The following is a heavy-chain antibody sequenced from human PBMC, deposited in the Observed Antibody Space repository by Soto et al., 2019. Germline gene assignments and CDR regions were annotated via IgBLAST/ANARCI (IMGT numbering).Heavy chain of an antibody. D-gene: IGHD3-9*01. CDR2: VYDNGRP. J-gene: IGHJ4*02. V-gene: IGHV4-59*01. Sequence: SETLSLTCTISGGSISVYYWSWIRQSPRQGLEWSGYVYDNGRPYYSPSLKSRVTISADTSKNQISLKLTSATAADTAVYYCDRGVGSSPPRYWGRGTLVTVSS. CDR1: GGSISVYY. CDR3: DRGVGSSPPRY.